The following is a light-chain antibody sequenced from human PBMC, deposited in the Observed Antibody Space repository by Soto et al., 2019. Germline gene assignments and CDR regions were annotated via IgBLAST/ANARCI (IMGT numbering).Light chain of an antibody. CDR2: KAS. J-gene: IGKJ1*01. Sequence: DIQMTQSPSTLSGSVGDRGTITCRASQTISSWLAWYQQKPGKAPKLLIYKASTLKSGVPSRFRGSGSGTEFTLTISSLQPHDFATYYCQHYNSYSEAFGQGTKV. CDR1: QTISSW. CDR3: QHYNSYSEA. V-gene: IGKV1-5*03.